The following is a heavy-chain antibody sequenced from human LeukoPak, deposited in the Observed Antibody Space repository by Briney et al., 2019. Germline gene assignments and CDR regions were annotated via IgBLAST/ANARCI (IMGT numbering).Heavy chain of an antibody. Sequence: SETLSLTCAVYGGSFSGYYWSWIRHPPGKGLEWIGEINHSGSTNYNPSLKSRVTISVDTSKNQFSLKLSSVTAADTAVYYCARGRSFHRGAFDIWGQGTMVTVSS. CDR3: ARGRSFHRGAFDI. CDR2: INHSGST. V-gene: IGHV4-34*01. J-gene: IGHJ3*02. CDR1: GGSFSGYY. D-gene: IGHD3-3*01.